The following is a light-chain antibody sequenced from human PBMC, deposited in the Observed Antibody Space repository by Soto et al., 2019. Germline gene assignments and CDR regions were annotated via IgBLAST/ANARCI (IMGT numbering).Light chain of an antibody. CDR2: GAS. Sequence: EIVLTQSPDTLSLSPGERVTLSCMASQRMTNNFLAWFQQKPGLAPRLLIHGASNGASGVPDRFTGGGSGTDFVLTISRVEPEDFAVYYCQQYGRSPFTFGQGTKLQIK. J-gene: IGKJ2*01. V-gene: IGKV3-20*01. CDR3: QQYGRSPFT. CDR1: QRMTNNF.